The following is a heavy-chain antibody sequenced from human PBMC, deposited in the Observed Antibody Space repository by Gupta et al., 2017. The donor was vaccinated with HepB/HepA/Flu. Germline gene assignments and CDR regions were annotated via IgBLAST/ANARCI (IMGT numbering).Heavy chain of an antibody. Sequence: EVQLVESGGGLVQPGGSLRLSCAASGFTVSSNYMSWVRQAPGKGLEWVSVIYSGGSTYYADSVKGRFTISRHNSKNTLYLQMNCLRAEDTAVYYCTAPNYYGSGSYYTPGDAFDIWGQGTMVTVSS. V-gene: IGHV3-53*04. D-gene: IGHD3-10*01. CDR3: TAPNYYGSGSYYTPGDAFDI. J-gene: IGHJ3*02. CDR2: IYSGGST. CDR1: GFTVSSNY.